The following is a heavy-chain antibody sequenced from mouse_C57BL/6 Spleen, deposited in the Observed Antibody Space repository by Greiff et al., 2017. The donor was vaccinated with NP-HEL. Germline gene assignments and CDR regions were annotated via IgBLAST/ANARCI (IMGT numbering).Heavy chain of an antibody. J-gene: IGHJ4*01. D-gene: IGHD4-1*01. CDR3: TRDPVNWDGGYYAMDY. Sequence: DVMLVESGEGLVKPGGSLKLSCAASGFTFSSYAMSWVRQTPEKRLEWVAYISSGGDYIYYADTVKGRFTISRDNARNTLYLQMSSLKSEDTAMYYCTRDPVNWDGGYYAMDYWGQGTSVTVSS. CDR2: ISSGGDYI. V-gene: IGHV5-9-1*02. CDR1: GFTFSSYA.